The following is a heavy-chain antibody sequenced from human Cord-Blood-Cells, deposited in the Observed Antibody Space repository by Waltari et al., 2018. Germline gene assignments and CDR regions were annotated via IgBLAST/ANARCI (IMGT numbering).Heavy chain of an antibody. V-gene: IGHV4-59*08. CDR2: FYYSGST. CDR3: ARLSGYPHY. CDR1: GGSLSSSY. J-gene: IGHJ4*02. D-gene: IGHD5-12*01. Sequence: QVQLQESGPGLVKPSETLSLTCTVSGGSLSSSYWRWIRQPPGKGLEWIGYFYYSGSTNYHPSLKSRVTISVDTSKNQFSLKLSSVTAADTAVYYCARLSGYPHYWGQGTLVTVSS.